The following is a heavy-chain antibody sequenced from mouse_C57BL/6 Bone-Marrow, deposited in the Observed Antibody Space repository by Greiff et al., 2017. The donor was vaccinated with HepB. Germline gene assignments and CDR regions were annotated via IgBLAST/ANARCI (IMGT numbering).Heavy chain of an antibody. CDR2: INYDGSST. D-gene: IGHD1-1*01. J-gene: IGHJ4*01. CDR3: AREGSSYAMDY. Sequence: EVKLVESEGGLVQPGSSMKLSCTASGFTFSDYYMAWVRQVPEKGLEWVANINYDGSSTYYLDSLKSRFIISRDNAKNILYLQMSSLKSEETATYYCAREGSSYAMDYWGQGTSVTVSS. CDR1: GFTFSDYY. V-gene: IGHV5-16*01.